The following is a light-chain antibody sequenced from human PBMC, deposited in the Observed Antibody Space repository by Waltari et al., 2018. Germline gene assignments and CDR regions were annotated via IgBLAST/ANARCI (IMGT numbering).Light chain of an antibody. V-gene: IGKV1-39*01. CDR1: QNIGTY. CDR2: TAS. J-gene: IGKJ4*01. Sequence: DIQLTQSPSSLSASLGDSVTITCRASQNIGTYLNWYQQRPGEAPNLLIYTASNLHPGVPSRFIGSFSGTDFTLTVSSLQPEDFATFYCQQTYSLPGTFGGGTRVELK. CDR3: QQTYSLPGT.